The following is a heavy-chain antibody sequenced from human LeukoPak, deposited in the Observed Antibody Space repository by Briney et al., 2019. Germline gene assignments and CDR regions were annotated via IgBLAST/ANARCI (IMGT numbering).Heavy chain of an antibody. CDR1: GFTVSSNY. CDR2: IYSGGST. V-gene: IGHV3-66*02. CDR3: ATAIVVVPAATHDDY. D-gene: IGHD2-2*01. J-gene: IGHJ4*02. Sequence: GGSLRLSCAASGFTVSSNYMSWVRQAPGKGLEWVSVIYSGGSTYYADSVKGRFTISRDNSKNTLYLQMNSLRAEDTAVYYCATAIVVVPAATHDDYWGQGTLVTVSS.